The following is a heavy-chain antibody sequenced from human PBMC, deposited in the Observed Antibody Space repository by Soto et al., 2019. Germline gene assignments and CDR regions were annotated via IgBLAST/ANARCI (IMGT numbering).Heavy chain of an antibody. J-gene: IGHJ6*02. D-gene: IGHD2-15*01. Sequence: LRLSCAASGFTFSSYAMHWVRQAPGKGLEWVAVISYDGSNKYYADSVKGRFTISRDNSKNTLYLQMNSLGAEDTAVYYCARVVGYCSGGSCYSRYYYYYYGMDVWGQGTTVTVSS. CDR1: GFTFSSYA. V-gene: IGHV3-30-3*01. CDR3: ARVVGYCSGGSCYSRYYYYYYGMDV. CDR2: ISYDGSNK.